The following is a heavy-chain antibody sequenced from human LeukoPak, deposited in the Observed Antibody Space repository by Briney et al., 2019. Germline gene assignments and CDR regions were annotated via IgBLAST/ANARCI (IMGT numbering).Heavy chain of an antibody. D-gene: IGHD6-13*01. V-gene: IGHV3-33*06. CDR2: IWYDGSNK. CDR3: AKDHSSRWSNFDY. Sequence: PGGSVRLSCAASGFTFSSYGMHWVRQAPGKGLEWVAVIWYDGSNKYYADSVKGRFTISRDNSKNTLYLQMNSLRAEDTAVYYCAKDHSSRWSNFDYWGQGTLVTVSS. CDR1: GFTFSSYG. J-gene: IGHJ4*02.